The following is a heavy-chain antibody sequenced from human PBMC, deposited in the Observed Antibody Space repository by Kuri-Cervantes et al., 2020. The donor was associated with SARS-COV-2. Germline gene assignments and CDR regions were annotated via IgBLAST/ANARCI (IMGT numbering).Heavy chain of an antibody. J-gene: IGHJ5*02. Sequence: SGPTLVKPTQTLTLTCTLSGLSVSTSGVGVGWIRQPPSEALEWLGLIYWGEDKPYSPSLKNRLAITAGTSKNQVVLTMTNMDPVDTATYYCAHSRADILTGLNWFDPWGQGTLVTVSS. CDR3: AHSRADILTGLNWFDP. V-gene: IGHV2-5*02. D-gene: IGHD3-9*01. CDR2: IYWGEDK. CDR1: GLSVSTSGVG.